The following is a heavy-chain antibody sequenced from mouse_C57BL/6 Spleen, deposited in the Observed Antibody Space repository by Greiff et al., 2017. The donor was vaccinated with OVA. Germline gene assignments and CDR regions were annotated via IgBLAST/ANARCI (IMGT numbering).Heavy chain of an antibody. CDR1: GFTFRSYA. V-gene: IGHV5-9-1*02. CDR3: TREGDYYVRSYYFDY. CDR2: ISSGGDYI. D-gene: IGHD1-1*01. Sequence: EVQLVESGEGLVKPGGSLKLSCAASGFTFRSYAMSWVRQTPEKRLEWVAYISSGGDYIYYADTVKGRFTISRDNARNTLYLQMSSLKSEDTAMYYWTREGDYYVRSYYFDYWGQGTTLTVSS. J-gene: IGHJ2*01.